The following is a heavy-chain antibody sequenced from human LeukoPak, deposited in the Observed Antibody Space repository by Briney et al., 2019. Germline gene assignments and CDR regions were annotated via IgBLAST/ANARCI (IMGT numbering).Heavy chain of an antibody. CDR1: GGSISSYY. Sequence: PSETLSLTCTVPGGSISSYYWSWIRQPPGKGLEWIGYIYYSGSTNYNPSLKSRVTISVDTSKNQFSLKLSSVTAADTAVYYCARFGGPHAFDIWGQGTMVTVSS. D-gene: IGHD3-3*01. CDR2: IYYSGST. CDR3: ARFGGPHAFDI. J-gene: IGHJ3*02. V-gene: IGHV4-59*01.